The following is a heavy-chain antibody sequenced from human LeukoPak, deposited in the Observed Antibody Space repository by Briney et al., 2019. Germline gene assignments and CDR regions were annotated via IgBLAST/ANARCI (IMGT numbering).Heavy chain of an antibody. Sequence: SVKVSCKASGGTFSSYAISWVRQAPGQGLEWMGGIIPIFGTANYAQKFQGRVTITADESTSTAYVELSSLRSEDTAVYYCASTVTDEGYYFDYWGQGTLVTVSS. J-gene: IGHJ4*02. V-gene: IGHV1-69*13. CDR1: GGTFSSYA. CDR3: ASTVTDEGYYFDY. D-gene: IGHD4-17*01. CDR2: IIPIFGTA.